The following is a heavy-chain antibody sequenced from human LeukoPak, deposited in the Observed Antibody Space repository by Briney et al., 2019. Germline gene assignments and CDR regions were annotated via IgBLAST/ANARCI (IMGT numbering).Heavy chain of an antibody. Sequence: ASVKVSCKASGYTFTGYYMHWVRQAPGQGLEWMGWINPNSGGTNYVQKFRGRVTMTRDTSISTVYMELSGLRSDDTAVYYCATAFTLTGYRPPDYWGQGTLVTVSS. J-gene: IGHJ4*02. V-gene: IGHV1-2*02. CDR2: INPNSGGT. D-gene: IGHD3-9*01. CDR1: GYTFTGYY. CDR3: ATAFTLTGYRPPDY.